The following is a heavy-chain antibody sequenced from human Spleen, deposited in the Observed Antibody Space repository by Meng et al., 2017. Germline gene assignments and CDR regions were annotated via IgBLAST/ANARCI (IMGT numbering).Heavy chain of an antibody. CDR3: VRSSGWVRTGFDP. Sequence: QPQLQALGPGLVEASEALSRPCRVTGGSISTSGYYWGWIRQPPGKGLEWIGSIGHSGITYYTPSLKSRVTVSIDTSKSQFSLKLTSVTAADTAVYYCVRSSGWVRTGFDPWGQGTLVTVSS. J-gene: IGHJ5*02. CDR2: IGHSGIT. V-gene: IGHV4-39*01. D-gene: IGHD6-19*01. CDR1: GGSISTSGYY.